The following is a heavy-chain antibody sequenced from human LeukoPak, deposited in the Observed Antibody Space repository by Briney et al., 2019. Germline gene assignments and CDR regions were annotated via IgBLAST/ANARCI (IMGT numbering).Heavy chain of an antibody. V-gene: IGHV3-23*01. Sequence: GGSLRLSCAASGFTFSSYAMSWVRQAPGKGLEWVSAISGSGGSTYYTDSVKGRFIISRDNSKNTLYLQMNSLRAEDTAVYYCANELDYDFWSGYPYFQHWGQGTLVTVSS. J-gene: IGHJ1*01. CDR2: ISGSGGST. CDR1: GFTFSSYA. D-gene: IGHD3-3*01. CDR3: ANELDYDFWSGYPYFQH.